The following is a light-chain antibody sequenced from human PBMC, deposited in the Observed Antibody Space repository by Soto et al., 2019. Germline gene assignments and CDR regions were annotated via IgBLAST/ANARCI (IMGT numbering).Light chain of an antibody. V-gene: IGLV2-8*01. CDR2: DVF. Sequence: QSVLTQPPSASGSPGQSVTISCTGTSSDVGGYNYVSWYQQHPGKAPKLIIFDVFKRPSGVPDRFSGSKSGNTASLTVSGLQAEDEADYYCSSYAGGNNVFGTGTKVTVL. CDR1: SSDVGGYNY. CDR3: SSYAGGNNV. J-gene: IGLJ1*01.